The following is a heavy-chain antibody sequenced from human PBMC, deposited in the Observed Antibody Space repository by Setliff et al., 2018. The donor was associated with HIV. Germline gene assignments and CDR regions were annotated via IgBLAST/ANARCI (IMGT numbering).Heavy chain of an antibody. CDR1: GVSTISSSSSYY. CDR2: ISHSGIT. Sequence: LETLSLTCIVSGVSTISSSSSYYWGWIRQPPGKGLEWIGYISHSGITYYNPSLKSRVTISVDTSKNHFSLRLSSVTAADTAVYYCARHPLSMNLWFGEPYFDYWGQGTLVTVSS. J-gene: IGHJ4*02. D-gene: IGHD3-10*01. CDR3: ARHPLSMNLWFGEPYFDY. V-gene: IGHV4-39*01.